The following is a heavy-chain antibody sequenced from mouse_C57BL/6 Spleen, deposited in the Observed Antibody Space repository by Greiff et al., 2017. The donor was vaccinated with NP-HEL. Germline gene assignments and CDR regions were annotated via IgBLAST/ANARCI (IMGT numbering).Heavy chain of an antibody. D-gene: IGHD2-2*01. CDR2: IHPSDSDT. CDR1: GYTFTSYW. V-gene: IGHV1-74*01. CDR3: AIGGYMVTTRAMDY. Sequence: QVQLQQPGAELVKPGASVKVSCKASGYTFTSYWMHWVKQRPGQGLEWIVRIHPSDSDTNYNQKFKGKATLTVDKSSSTAYMQLSSLTSEDSAVYYCAIGGYMVTTRAMDYWGQGTSVTVSS. J-gene: IGHJ4*01.